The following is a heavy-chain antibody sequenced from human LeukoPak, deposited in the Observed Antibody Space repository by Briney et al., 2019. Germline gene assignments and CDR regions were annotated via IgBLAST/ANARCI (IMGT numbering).Heavy chain of an antibody. V-gene: IGHV3-30-3*01. CDR2: ISYDGSNK. CDR3: ARGGHIVVVTAIGDY. CDR1: GFTFSSYA. D-gene: IGHD2-21*02. J-gene: IGHJ4*02. Sequence: GGSLRLSCAASGFTFSSYAMSWVRQAPGKGLEWVAVISYDGSNKYYADSVKGRFTISRDNSKNTLYLQMNSLRAEDTAVYYCARGGHIVVVTAIGDYWGQGTLVTVSS.